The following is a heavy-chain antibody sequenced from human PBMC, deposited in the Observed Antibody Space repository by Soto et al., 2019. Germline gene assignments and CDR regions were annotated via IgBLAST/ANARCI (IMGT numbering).Heavy chain of an antibody. CDR1: GFTFSSYA. J-gene: IGHJ4*02. CDR3: ARDRGIVVRSYLVY. V-gene: IGHV3-30-3*01. CDR2: ISYDGSNK. D-gene: IGHD6-19*01. Sequence: QVQLVESGGGVVQPGRSLRLSCAASGFTFSSYAMHWVREAPGKGLEWVAVISYDGSNKYYADSVKGRFTISRDNSKNTLYLQMNSLRAEDTAVYYCARDRGIVVRSYLVYWGQGTLVTVSS.